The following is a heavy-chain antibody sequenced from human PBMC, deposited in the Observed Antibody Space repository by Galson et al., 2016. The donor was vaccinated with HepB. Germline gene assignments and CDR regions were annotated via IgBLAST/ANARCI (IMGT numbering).Heavy chain of an antibody. J-gene: IGHJ3*02. V-gene: IGHV3-21*01. Sequence: SLRLSCAASEFTFSSYSMNWVRQAPGKGLEWVASISSYSSYIYYADSVKGRFTISRDNAKNSLYLKMNSLRAEDTAVYYCARGDDYGVRTDAFDIWGQGTMVTVSS. CDR1: EFTFSSYS. CDR2: ISSYSSYI. D-gene: IGHD4-17*01. CDR3: ARGDDYGVRTDAFDI.